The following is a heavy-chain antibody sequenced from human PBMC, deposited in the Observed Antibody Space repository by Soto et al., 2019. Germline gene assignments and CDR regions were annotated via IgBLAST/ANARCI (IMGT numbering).Heavy chain of an antibody. V-gene: IGHV1-18*01. D-gene: IGHD1-1*01. CDR3: ARDRSGTDAFDI. J-gene: IGHJ3*02. CDR2: ISAYNGNT. Sequence: ASVKVSCKASGYTFTSYGISWVRQAPGQGLEWMGWISAYNGNTNYAQKLQGRVTMTTDTSTSTAYMELRSLRSEDTAVYYCARDRSGTDAFDIWGQGTMVTVSS. CDR1: GYTFTSYG.